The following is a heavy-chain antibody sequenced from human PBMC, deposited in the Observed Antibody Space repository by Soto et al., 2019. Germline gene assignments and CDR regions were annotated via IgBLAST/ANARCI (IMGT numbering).Heavy chain of an antibody. CDR3: ARGLGHDDNAFDI. V-gene: IGHV3-33*01. J-gene: IGHJ3*02. CDR1: GFTFSNYG. Sequence: GSLRLSCAASGFTFSNYGMHWVRQAPGKGLEWVAVIWYDGSNKYYADSVKGRFTISRDNSKNTLYLQMDSLRAEDTALYYCARGLGHDDNAFDIWGQGTMVTVSS. D-gene: IGHD3-9*01. CDR2: IWYDGSNK.